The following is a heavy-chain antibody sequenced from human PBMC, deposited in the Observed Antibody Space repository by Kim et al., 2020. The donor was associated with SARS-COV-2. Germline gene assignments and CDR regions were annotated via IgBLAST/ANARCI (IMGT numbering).Heavy chain of an antibody. V-gene: IGHV3-15*01. J-gene: IGHJ4*02. CDR2: IKSKTDGGTT. CDR1: GFTFSNAW. D-gene: IGHD3-22*01. Sequence: GGSLRLSCTASGFTFSNAWMSWVRQAPGKGLEWVGRIKSKTDGGTTDYAAPVKARFTISRDDSKKTLYLQMISLKTEDTAVYYCTTEPSSTPDYYYDSSGFGYWGQGTLVTVSS. CDR3: TTEPSSTPDYYYDSSGFGY.